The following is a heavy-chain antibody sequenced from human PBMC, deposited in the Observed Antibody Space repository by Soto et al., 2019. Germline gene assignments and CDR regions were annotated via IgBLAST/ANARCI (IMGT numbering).Heavy chain of an antibody. V-gene: IGHV4-34*01. CDR3: ARWVGPLRYSPNAGFHY. J-gene: IGHJ4*02. CDR2: INHSGST. CDR1: GGSFSGYY. D-gene: IGHD3-9*01. Sequence: SETLSLTCAVYGGSFSGYYWSWIRQPPGKGLEWIGEINHSGSTNYNPSLKSRVTISVDTSKNQFSLKLSSVTAADTAVYYCARWVGPLRYSPNAGFHYWGQGTLVTVSS.